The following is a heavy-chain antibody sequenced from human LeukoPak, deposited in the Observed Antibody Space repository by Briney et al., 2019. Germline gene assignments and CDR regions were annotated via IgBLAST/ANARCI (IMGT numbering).Heavy chain of an antibody. CDR1: GFTFSSYW. Sequence: PGGSLRLSCAASGFTFSSYWMSWVRQAPGKGLEWVANIKQDGSEKYYVDSVKGRFTISRDNAKNSLYLQMNSLRAEDTAVYYCARDGVLPWAGYYIAWGQGTLVTVSS. CDR2: IKQDGSEK. J-gene: IGHJ5*02. CDR3: ARDGVLPWAGYYIA. V-gene: IGHV3-7*01. D-gene: IGHD3/OR15-3a*01.